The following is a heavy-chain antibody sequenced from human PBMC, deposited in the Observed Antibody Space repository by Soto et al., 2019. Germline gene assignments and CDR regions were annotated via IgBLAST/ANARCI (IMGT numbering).Heavy chain of an antibody. D-gene: IGHD1-1*01. CDR3: AKGFNWNRVGP. V-gene: IGHV3-53*01. CDR1: GFTVSNTY. J-gene: IGHJ5*02. CDR2: INGGGST. Sequence: GGSLRLSCEVSGFTVSNTYMSWIRQAPGKGLEWVSIINGGGSTYYTDSVKGRFTISQDNSKNTVSLYMNSPRAQDTPLYYCAKGFNWNRVGPWGQGTPVTVCS.